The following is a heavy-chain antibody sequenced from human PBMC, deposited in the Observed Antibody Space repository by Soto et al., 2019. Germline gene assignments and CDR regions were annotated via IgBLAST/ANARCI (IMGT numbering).Heavy chain of an antibody. D-gene: IGHD6-19*01. CDR2: INHSGST. J-gene: IGHJ4*02. Sequence: PSETLSLTCAVYGGSFSGYYWSWIRQPPGKGLEWIGEINHSGSTDYNPSLKSRVTISVDTSKNQFSLKLSSVAAADTAVYYCARVVAVAGKARTFDYWGQGTLITVSS. CDR1: GGSFSGYY. V-gene: IGHV4-34*01. CDR3: ARVVAVAGKARTFDY.